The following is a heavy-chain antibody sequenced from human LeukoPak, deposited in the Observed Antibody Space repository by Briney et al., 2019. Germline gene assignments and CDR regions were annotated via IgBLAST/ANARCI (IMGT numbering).Heavy chain of an antibody. V-gene: IGHV3-23*01. D-gene: IGHD4-11*01. J-gene: IGHJ4*02. CDR3: ASGADYSNYHGLD. CDR2: ISGSGGST. CDR1: GFTFSSYA. Sequence: GGSLRLSCAASGFTFSSYAMSWVRQAPGKGLEWVSVISGSGGSTYYADSVKGRFTISRDNSKNTLYLQMNSLRAEDTAVYYCASGADYSNYHGLDWGQGTLVTVSS.